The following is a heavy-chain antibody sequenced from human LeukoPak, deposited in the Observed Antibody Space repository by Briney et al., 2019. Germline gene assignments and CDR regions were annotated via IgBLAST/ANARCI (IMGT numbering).Heavy chain of an antibody. J-gene: IGHJ1*01. D-gene: IGHD2-15*01. Sequence: PGGSLRHSCAASGFTVSSNYMSGVRQAPGKGLEWGSIIYSGGSTYYADSVKGRFTISRDNSKNTLYLQMNSLRAEDTPVYYCARAAGCSGGNCHAEYFQHWGQGTLVTVSS. CDR2: IYSGGST. CDR3: ARAAGCSGGNCHAEYFQH. V-gene: IGHV3-66*01. CDR1: GFTVSSNY.